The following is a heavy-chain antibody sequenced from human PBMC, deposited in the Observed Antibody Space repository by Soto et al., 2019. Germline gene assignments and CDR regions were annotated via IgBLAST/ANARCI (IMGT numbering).Heavy chain of an antibody. V-gene: IGHV3-30*18. CDR2: ISYDGSNK. CDR1: GFTFSTYG. CDR3: AKDQGGGGSSSDY. J-gene: IGHJ4*02. Sequence: GGSLRLSCAASGFTFSTYGMHWVRQAPGKGLEWVAVISYDGSNKNYADSVKGRFIISRDNSKNTLYLQMNSLRAEDTAVYYCAKDQGGGGSSSDYWGQGTLVTVSS. D-gene: IGHD3-16*01.